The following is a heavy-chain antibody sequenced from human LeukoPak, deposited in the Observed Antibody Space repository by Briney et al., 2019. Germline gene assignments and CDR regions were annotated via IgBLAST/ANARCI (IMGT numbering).Heavy chain of an antibody. D-gene: IGHD2-21*01. V-gene: IGHV3-15*07. CDR3: ITPLPYSAQ. Sequence: GGSLRLSCAASGFTFSNAYMNWVRQAPGKGLEWVGRIKPKTDGGTTEYAAPVKDRFSISRDDSKGMMYLQMNSLKTEGTAVYYCITPLPYSAQGGQGTLVTVSS. CDR2: IKPKTDGGTT. CDR1: GFTFSNAY. J-gene: IGHJ4*02.